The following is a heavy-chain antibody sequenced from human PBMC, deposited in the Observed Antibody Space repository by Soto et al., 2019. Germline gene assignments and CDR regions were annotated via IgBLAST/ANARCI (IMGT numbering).Heavy chain of an antibody. Sequence: QVQLQQWGAGLLKPSETLSLTCAVYGGFVSSGSYYWSWIRQPPGKGLEWIGEMSHSGGTHFNPSLESRVTISVDTSKNQFSLNISSVTAADTALYYCARVERGTVTTVVDAFDIWGPGTMVTVSS. CDR1: GGFVSSGSYY. D-gene: IGHD1-1*01. CDR2: MSHSGGT. J-gene: IGHJ3*02. CDR3: ARVERGTVTTVVDAFDI. V-gene: IGHV4-34*01.